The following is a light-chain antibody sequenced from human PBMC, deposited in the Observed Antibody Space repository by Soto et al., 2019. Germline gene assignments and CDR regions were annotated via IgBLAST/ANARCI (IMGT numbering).Light chain of an antibody. CDR1: QSVSSN. J-gene: IGKJ1*01. Sequence: EMVMTQSPATLSVSPGERASLSCRASQSVSSNLAWYQQQPGQAPRLLIYGASTRATGIPARFSGSGSGTEFTLTISSLQSEDFAVYYCQQAAGSPRTFGQGTKVDIK. CDR2: GAS. CDR3: QQAAGSPRT. V-gene: IGKV3-15*01.